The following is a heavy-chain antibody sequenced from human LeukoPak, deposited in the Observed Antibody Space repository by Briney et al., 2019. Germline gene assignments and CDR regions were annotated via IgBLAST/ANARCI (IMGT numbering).Heavy chain of an antibody. CDR3: AKDRGYTGYDSGGIDF. D-gene: IGHD5-12*01. J-gene: IGHJ4*02. V-gene: IGHV3-23*01. Sequence: GGSLRLSCAASGFTFSSYAMSWVRQAPGKGLEWVSSISYGDGTAFYAGSVKGRFTVSRDNSRSTLYLQMASLRAEDRAVYYCAKDRGYTGYDSGGIDFWGQGTLVTVSS. CDR2: ISYGDGTA. CDR1: GFTFSSYA.